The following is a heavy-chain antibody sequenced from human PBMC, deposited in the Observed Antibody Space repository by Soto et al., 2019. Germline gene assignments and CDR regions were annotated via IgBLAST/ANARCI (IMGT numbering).Heavy chain of an antibody. CDR1: GGTSSSYA. CDR3: ARDGDDSSSSSDY. V-gene: IGHV1-69*13. Sequence: ASVKVSCKASGGTSSSYAISWVRQAPGQGLEWMGGIIPIFGTANYAQKFQGRVTITADESTSTAYMELSSLRSEDTAVYYCARDGDDSSSSSDYWGQGTLVTGLL. J-gene: IGHJ4*02. D-gene: IGHD6-6*01. CDR2: IIPIFGTA.